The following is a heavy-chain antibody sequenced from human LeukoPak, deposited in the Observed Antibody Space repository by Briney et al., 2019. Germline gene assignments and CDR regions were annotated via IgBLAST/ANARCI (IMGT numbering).Heavy chain of an antibody. V-gene: IGHV4-31*03. CDR2: IYYSGST. Sequence: SETLSLTCTVSGGSISSGAYYWSWIRQHPGKGLEWIGYIYYSGSTYYNPSLKSRLTISVDTSKNQFSLKLSSVTAADTAVYYCAREVYAPYFDSWGQGTLVTVSS. D-gene: IGHD2-8*01. J-gene: IGHJ4*02. CDR1: GGSISSGAYY. CDR3: AREVYAPYFDS.